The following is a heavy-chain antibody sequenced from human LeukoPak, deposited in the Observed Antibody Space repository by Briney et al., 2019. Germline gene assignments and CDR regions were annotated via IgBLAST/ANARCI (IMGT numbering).Heavy chain of an antibody. D-gene: IGHD6-19*01. CDR1: GFTFSNYW. Sequence: QPGGSLRLSCVASGFTFSNYWMSWVRQAPGKGLEWVANIKQDGSEKYYVDSVKGRFTISRDNAKNSLCLQMNSLRAEDTAVYYCARSSSGAFDYWGQGTLVTVSS. CDR2: IKQDGSEK. CDR3: ARSSSGAFDY. J-gene: IGHJ4*02. V-gene: IGHV3-7*04.